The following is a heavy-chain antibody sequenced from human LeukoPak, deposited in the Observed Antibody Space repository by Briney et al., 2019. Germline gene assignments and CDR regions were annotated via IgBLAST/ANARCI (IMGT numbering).Heavy chain of an antibody. CDR1: GGSISSGGYY. V-gene: IGHV4-31*03. CDR3: ARDARYYYGSGTVFDY. Sequence: SETLSLTCTVSGGSISSGGYYWSWIRQHPGKGLEWIGYIYYSGSTNYNPSLKSRVTISVDKSKNQFSLKLSSVTAADTAVYYCARDARYYYGSGTVFDYWGQGTLVTVSS. CDR2: IYYSGST. J-gene: IGHJ4*02. D-gene: IGHD3-10*01.